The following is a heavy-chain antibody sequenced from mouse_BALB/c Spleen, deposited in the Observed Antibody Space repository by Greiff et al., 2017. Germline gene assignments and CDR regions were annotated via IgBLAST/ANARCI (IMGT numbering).Heavy chain of an antibody. Sequence: QVQLQQSGPELVKPGASVKISCKASGYAISSSWMNWVKQRPGQGLEWIGRIYPGDGDTNYNGKFKGKATLTADKSSSTAYMQLSSLTSVDSAVYFCARQDSGIGFAYWGQGTLVTVSA. CDR3: ARQDSGIGFAY. CDR2: IYPGDGDT. J-gene: IGHJ3*01. CDR1: GYAISSSW. D-gene: IGHD4-1*01. V-gene: IGHV1-82*01.